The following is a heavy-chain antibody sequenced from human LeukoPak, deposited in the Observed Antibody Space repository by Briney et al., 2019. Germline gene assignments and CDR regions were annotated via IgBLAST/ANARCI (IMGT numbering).Heavy chain of an antibody. CDR2: INWNGGST. CDR3: ARAVGALSSGDFDY. D-gene: IGHD1-26*01. Sequence: GGSLRLSCVASGFTFSSYSMNWVRQAPGKGLEWVSGINWNGGSTGYADSVKGRFTISRDNAKNSLYLQMNSLRAEDTALYYCARAVGALSSGDFDYWGQGTLVTVSS. CDR1: GFTFSSYS. J-gene: IGHJ4*02. V-gene: IGHV3-20*04.